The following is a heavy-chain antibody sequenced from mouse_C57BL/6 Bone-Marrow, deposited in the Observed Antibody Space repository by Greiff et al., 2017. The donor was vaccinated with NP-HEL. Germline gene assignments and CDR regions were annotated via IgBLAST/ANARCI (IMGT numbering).Heavy chain of an antibody. CDR3: ARGRGYFDV. Sequence: QVQLKQPGAELVRPGSSVKLSCKASGYTFTSYWIHWVRQRPIQGLEWIGNIDPSDSETHYNQKFKDKATLTVDKPSSTAYMQLSSLTSEDSAVYYCARGRGYFDVWGTGTTVTVSS. V-gene: IGHV1-52*01. CDR2: IDPSDSET. J-gene: IGHJ1*03. CDR1: GYTFTSYW.